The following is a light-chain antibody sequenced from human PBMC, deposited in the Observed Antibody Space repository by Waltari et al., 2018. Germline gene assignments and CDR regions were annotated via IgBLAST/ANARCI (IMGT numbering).Light chain of an antibody. CDR3: CSYAPGNTYV. J-gene: IGLJ1*01. Sequence: QSALTQPASVSGSPGQSITISCTGTSSDVGSYNLVSWYQQSPCKAPKRMILSDRFSGSKSDNTASLTISGLQAEDEADYYCCSYAPGNTYVFGTGTKVTVL. CDR1: SSDVGSYNL. V-gene: IGLV2-23*01.